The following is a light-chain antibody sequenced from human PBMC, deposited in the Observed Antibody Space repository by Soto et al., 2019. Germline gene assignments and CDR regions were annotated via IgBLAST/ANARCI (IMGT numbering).Light chain of an antibody. Sequence: QSALTQPASVSGSPGQSITISCTGTSSDVGGYNYVFWYQQHPGKAPKLIIYDVTNRPSGISNRFSGSKSGNTASLTISGLQAEDEADYYCSSYTSSITVVFGGGTKLTGL. CDR3: SSYTSSITVV. J-gene: IGLJ2*01. CDR2: DVT. CDR1: SSDVGGYNY. V-gene: IGLV2-14*03.